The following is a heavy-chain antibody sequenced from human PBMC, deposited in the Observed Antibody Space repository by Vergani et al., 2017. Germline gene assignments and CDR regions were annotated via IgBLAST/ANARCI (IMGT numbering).Heavy chain of an antibody. CDR1: GFTFGDYY. Sequence: EVHLLESGGGLVQPGRSLRLSCAASGFTFGDYYMAWIRLAPGKGLDWVASIKRDGTETFYVDSVKGRFTISRDNAKTTLYLQMNSLRDEDRGVYYCARISGGSAPYLHYWGQGTLVTVAS. D-gene: IGHD2-15*01. J-gene: IGHJ1*01. CDR2: IKRDGTET. CDR3: ARISGGSAPYLHY. V-gene: IGHV3-7*01.